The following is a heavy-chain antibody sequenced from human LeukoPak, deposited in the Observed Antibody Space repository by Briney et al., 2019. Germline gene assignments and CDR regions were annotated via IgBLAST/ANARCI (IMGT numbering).Heavy chain of an antibody. V-gene: IGHV4-38-2*02. Sequence: SVTLSLTCTVSGYSISSGYYWGWIRRPPGKGLEWIGSIYHSGSTYYNPSLKSRVTISVDTSKNQFSLKLSSVTAADTAVYYCARDNQLLLGYDIWGQGTMVTVSS. CDR3: ARDNQLLLGYDI. J-gene: IGHJ3*02. CDR2: IYHSGST. D-gene: IGHD2-2*01. CDR1: GYSISSGYY.